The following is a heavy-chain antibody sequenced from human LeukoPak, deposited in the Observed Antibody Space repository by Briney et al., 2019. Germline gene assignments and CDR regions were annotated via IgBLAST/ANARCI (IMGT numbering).Heavy chain of an antibody. V-gene: IGHV1-2*02. CDR2: INPNNGDT. CDR1: GYTFTGYF. J-gene: IGHJ4*02. Sequence: ASVKVSCKASGYTFTGYFLHWVRQAPGQGLEWLGWINPNNGDTNYAQKFQGRVTMTRDTSITTAYMELGRLTSDDTAVYYCARVVGQGTAMPSRDYFDYWGQGTLVIVSS. D-gene: IGHD5-18*01. CDR3: ARVVGQGTAMPSRDYFDY.